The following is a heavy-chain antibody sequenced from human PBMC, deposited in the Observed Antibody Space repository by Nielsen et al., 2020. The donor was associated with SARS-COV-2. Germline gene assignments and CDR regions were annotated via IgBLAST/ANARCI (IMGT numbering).Heavy chain of an antibody. Sequence: GESLKISCAASGFTFSDYYMSWIRQAPGKGLEWVSYISSSSSYTNYADSVKGRFTISRDNAKNSLYLQMDSLRAEDTAVYYCARRIAATWWFDPWGQGTLVTVSS. CDR3: ARRIAATWWFDP. J-gene: IGHJ5*02. CDR1: GFTFSDYY. CDR2: ISSSSSYT. V-gene: IGHV3-11*03. D-gene: IGHD6-25*01.